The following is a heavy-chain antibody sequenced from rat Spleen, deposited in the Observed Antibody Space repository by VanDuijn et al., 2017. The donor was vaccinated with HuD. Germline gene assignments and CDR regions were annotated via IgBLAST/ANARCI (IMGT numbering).Heavy chain of an antibody. J-gene: IGHJ2*01. CDR2: ISYDGSST. D-gene: IGHD2-1*01. CDR1: GFTFSRSA. V-gene: IGHV5-29*01. CDR3: ARTTYDYFDY. Sequence: EVQLVESGGGLVQPGRSLKLSCAASGFTFSRSAMAWVRQAPAKGLEWVATISYDGSSTYYRDSVKGRLTISRDNAKSTLYLQMNSLRSEDTAAYYCARTTYDYFDYWGQGVMVTVSS.